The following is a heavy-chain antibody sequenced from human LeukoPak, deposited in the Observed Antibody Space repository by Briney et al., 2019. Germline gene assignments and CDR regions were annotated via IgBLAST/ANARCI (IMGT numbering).Heavy chain of an antibody. Sequence: SETLSLTCAVYGGSFSGYYWSWIRQPPGKGLEWIGEINHSGSTNYNPSLKSRVTISVDTSKNQFSLKLSSVTAADTAVYHCARGRGGFTMVRGVMGPFAFDIWGQGTMVTVSS. CDR2: INHSGST. CDR1: GGSFSGYY. D-gene: IGHD3-10*01. CDR3: ARGRGGFTMVRGVMGPFAFDI. J-gene: IGHJ3*02. V-gene: IGHV4-34*01.